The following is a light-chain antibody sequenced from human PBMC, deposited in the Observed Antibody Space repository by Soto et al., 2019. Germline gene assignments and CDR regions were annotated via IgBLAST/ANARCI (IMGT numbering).Light chain of an antibody. CDR3: QQYNKLPYT. V-gene: IGKV3-15*01. Sequence: EIVMTQSPATLSVSPGERVTLSCRASQRVSRNFAWYRQKPGQAPTLVIYGASTRATGIPARFSGSGSGTEFTLTISSLQSEDFAVYYCQQYNKLPYTFGQGTQLEIK. CDR2: GAS. CDR1: QRVSRN. J-gene: IGKJ2*01.